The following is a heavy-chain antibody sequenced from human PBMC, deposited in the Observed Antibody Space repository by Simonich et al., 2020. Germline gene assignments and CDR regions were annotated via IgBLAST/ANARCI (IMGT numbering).Heavy chain of an antibody. CDR2: INSDGSST. Sequence: EVQLVESGGGLVQPGGSLRLSCAASGFTFSSYWMHWVRQAPGKGLVWVSRINSDGSSTSYGDSVKGRFTISRDNAKNTLYLQMNSLRAEDTAVYYCARDYSNYDAFDIWGQGTMVTVSS. V-gene: IGHV3-74*01. CDR3: ARDYSNYDAFDI. J-gene: IGHJ3*02. CDR1: GFTFSSYW. D-gene: IGHD4-4*01.